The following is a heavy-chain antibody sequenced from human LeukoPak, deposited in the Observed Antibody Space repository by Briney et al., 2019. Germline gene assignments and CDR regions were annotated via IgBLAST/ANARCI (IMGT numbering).Heavy chain of an antibody. V-gene: IGHV3-7*03. CDR2: IKQDGSEK. CDR1: GFTFSSYW. D-gene: IGHD6-13*01. Sequence: PGGSLRLSCAASGFTFSSYWMSWVRQAPGKGLEWVANIKQDGSEKYYVDSVKGRFTISRDNAKNSLYLQMNSLRAEDTAVYYCARERSSWIRVAFDIWGQGTMVTVSS. J-gene: IGHJ3*02. CDR3: ARERSSWIRVAFDI.